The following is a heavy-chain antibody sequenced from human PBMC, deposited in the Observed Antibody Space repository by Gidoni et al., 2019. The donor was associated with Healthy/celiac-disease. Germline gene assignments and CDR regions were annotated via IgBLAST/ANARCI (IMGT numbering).Heavy chain of an antibody. CDR3: AKDQGSSSFRY. J-gene: IGHJ4*02. D-gene: IGHD6-13*01. CDR2: ISGSGGST. V-gene: IGHV3-23*01. Sequence: EVQLLESGGGLVQPGGSLRLSCPASGFTFSSYAMSWVRQAPGKGLEWVSAISGSGGSTYYADSVKGRFTISRDKSKNTLYLQMNSRRAEDTAVYYCAKDQGSSSFRYWGQGTLVTVSS. CDR1: GFTFSSYA.